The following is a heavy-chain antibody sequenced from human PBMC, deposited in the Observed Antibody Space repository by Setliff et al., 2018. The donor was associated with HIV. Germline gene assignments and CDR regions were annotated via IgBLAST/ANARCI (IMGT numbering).Heavy chain of an antibody. V-gene: IGHV4-39*01. Sequence: PSETLSLTCTVSGGSISNNSYYWGWVRQPPGKGLELIGNLFYNGNTYYNPPLKSRVTISVDTSKNQFSLKLSSVTAADTAIYFCARQFRYPNRAVAGVDYWGQGTLVTVSS. CDR1: GGSISNNSYY. J-gene: IGHJ4*02. D-gene: IGHD6-19*01. CDR2: LFYNGNT. CDR3: ARQFRYPNRAVAGVDY.